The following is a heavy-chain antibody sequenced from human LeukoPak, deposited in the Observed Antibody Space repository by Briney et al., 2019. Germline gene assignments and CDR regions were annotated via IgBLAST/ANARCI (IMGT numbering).Heavy chain of an antibody. Sequence: GGSLRLSCAASGFTFSSYAMSWVRQAPGRGLEWVSSMTNTGKYIYYADSVKGRFTISRDNAKNSLYLHMDSLRAEDTAVYYCARGAYSSGWAYFDHWGQGTLVAVSS. D-gene: IGHD6-19*01. CDR3: ARGAYSSGWAYFDH. CDR2: MTNTGKYI. CDR1: GFTFSSYA. V-gene: IGHV3-21*01. J-gene: IGHJ4*02.